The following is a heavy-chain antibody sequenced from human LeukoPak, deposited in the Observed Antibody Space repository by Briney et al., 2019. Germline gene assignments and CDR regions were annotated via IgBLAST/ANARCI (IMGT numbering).Heavy chain of an antibody. CDR3: ARRDFWSGYVTKFDY. J-gene: IGHJ4*02. Sequence: SETLSLTCTVSGGSIGSGSYYWGWIRQPPGKGLEWIGEINHSGSTNYNPSLKSRVTISVDTSKNQFSLKLSSVTAADTAVYYCARRDFWSGYVTKFDYWGQGTLVTVSS. CDR1: GGSIGSGSYY. D-gene: IGHD3-3*01. V-gene: IGHV4-39*07. CDR2: INHSGST.